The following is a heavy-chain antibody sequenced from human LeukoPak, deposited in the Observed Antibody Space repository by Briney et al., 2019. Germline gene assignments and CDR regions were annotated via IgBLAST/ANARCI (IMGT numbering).Heavy chain of an antibody. V-gene: IGHV3-21*01. Sequence: GRSLRLSCAASGFTLSSYSMNWVRQAPGKGLEWVSSISSSSSYIYYADSVKGRFTISRDNAKNSLYLQMNSLRAEDTAVYYCARDRNTVFDYWGQGTLVTVSS. D-gene: IGHD1-14*01. CDR1: GFTLSSYS. CDR3: ARDRNTVFDY. J-gene: IGHJ4*02. CDR2: ISSSSSYI.